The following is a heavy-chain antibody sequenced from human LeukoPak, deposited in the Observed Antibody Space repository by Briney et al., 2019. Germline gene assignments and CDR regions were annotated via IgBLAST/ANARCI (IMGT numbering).Heavy chain of an antibody. CDR1: GGSISSSNW. CDR2: IYHSGST. D-gene: IGHD6-6*01. J-gene: IGHJ4*02. V-gene: IGHV4-4*02. CDR3: ARGSGNSSSSYYFDY. Sequence: PSGTLSLTCAVSGGSISSSNWWSWVRQPPGKGLEWIGEIYHSGSTNYNPSLKSRVTISVDTSKNQFSLKLSSVTAADTAVYYCARGSGNSSSSYYFDYWGQGTLVTVSS.